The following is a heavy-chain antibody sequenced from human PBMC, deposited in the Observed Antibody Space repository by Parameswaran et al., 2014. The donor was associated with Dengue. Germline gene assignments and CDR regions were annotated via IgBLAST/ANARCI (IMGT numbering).Heavy chain of an antibody. CDR3: ARSHSSGWLGLDY. Sequence: WVRQAPGQGLEWMGRINPNSGGTNYAQKFHGRVTMTRDTSISTAYMELSRLTSDDTVVYYCARSHSSGWLGLDYWGQGTLVTVSS. J-gene: IGHJ4*02. CDR2: INPNSGGT. V-gene: IGHV1-2*05. D-gene: IGHD6-19*01.